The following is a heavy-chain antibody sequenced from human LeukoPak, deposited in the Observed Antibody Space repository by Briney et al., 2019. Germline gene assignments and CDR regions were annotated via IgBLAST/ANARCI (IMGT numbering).Heavy chain of an antibody. D-gene: IGHD3-3*01. CDR3: ARGSPSNYDFWSGYFGRYYFDY. CDR2: INHSGST. V-gene: IGHV4-34*01. CDR1: GGSFSGYY. Sequence: SETLSLTCAVYGGSFSGYYWSWIRQPPGKGLEWIREINHSGSTNYNPSLKSRVTISVDTSKNQFSLKLSSVTAADTAVDYCARGSPSNYDFWSGYFGRYYFDYWGQGTLVTVFS. J-gene: IGHJ4*02.